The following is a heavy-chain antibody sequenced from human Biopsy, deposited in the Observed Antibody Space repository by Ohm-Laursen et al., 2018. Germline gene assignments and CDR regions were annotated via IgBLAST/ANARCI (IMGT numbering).Heavy chain of an antibody. CDR1: GGSMSDHY. J-gene: IGHJ6*02. Sequence: SDTLSLTCTVSGGSMSDHYWRWLRQTPGKGLEWLGYIYYTGKTTYNPSLESRITISVDTSKNKFSLQLDSMTAADTAVYYCGRVWLWRGYGMDVWGQGTTVTVSS. D-gene: IGHD6-19*01. V-gene: IGHV4-59*11. CDR3: GRVWLWRGYGMDV. CDR2: IYYTGKT.